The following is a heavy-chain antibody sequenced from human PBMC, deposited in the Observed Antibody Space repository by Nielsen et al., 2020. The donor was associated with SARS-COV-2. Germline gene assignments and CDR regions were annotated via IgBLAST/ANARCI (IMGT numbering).Heavy chain of an antibody. CDR3: ARDSSYCSSTSCYGPFDY. Sequence: GESLKISCAASGFTFSSYSMNWVRQAPGKGLEWVSSISSSSSYIYYADSVKGRFTISRDNAKNSLYLQMNSLRAEDTAVYYCARDSSYCSSTSCYGPFDYWGQGTLVTVSS. CDR2: ISSSSSYI. D-gene: IGHD2-2*01. CDR1: GFTFSSYS. J-gene: IGHJ4*02. V-gene: IGHV3-21*01.